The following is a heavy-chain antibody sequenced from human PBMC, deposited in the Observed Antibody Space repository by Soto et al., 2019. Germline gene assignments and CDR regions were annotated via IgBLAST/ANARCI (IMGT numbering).Heavy chain of an antibody. J-gene: IGHJ6*02. CDR2: ISNDGVHT. D-gene: IGHD3-16*01. Sequence: EVQLVESGGGLVQPGGSLRLSCVGSGFTFTTYCLHWVRQAPGKGLEYLSAISNDGVHTYYANSVKDGFTISRDNSRYQVYLHMRSLMADDMAAYYCAGGHLCWGCHCYGMAVWGRGTTVTVSS. V-gene: IGHV3-64*01. CDR3: AGGHLCWGCHCYGMAV. CDR1: GFTFTTYC.